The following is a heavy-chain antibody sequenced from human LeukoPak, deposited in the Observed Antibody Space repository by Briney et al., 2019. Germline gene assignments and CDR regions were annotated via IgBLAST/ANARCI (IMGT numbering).Heavy chain of an antibody. CDR3: ARHNFHIVSRYYFDY. CDR1: GFTFSSYSMN. Sequence: LRLSCAASGFTFSSYSMNWVRQAPGKGLEWIATIYYSGSTYYNPSLKSRVTISVDTSKNQFSLKLSSVTAADTAVYYCARHNFHIVSRYYFDYWGQGTLVTVSS. D-gene: IGHD5/OR15-5a*01. CDR2: IYYSGST. J-gene: IGHJ4*02. V-gene: IGHV4-39*01.